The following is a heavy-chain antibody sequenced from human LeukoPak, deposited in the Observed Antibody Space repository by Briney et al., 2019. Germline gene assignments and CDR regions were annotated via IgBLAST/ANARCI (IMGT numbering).Heavy chain of an antibody. CDR1: GFTFSGSA. CDR2: IRSKANSYAT. V-gene: IGHV3-73*01. J-gene: IGHJ6*03. CDR3: TRSLSDFWSGYDYYMDV. D-gene: IGHD3-3*01. Sequence: PGGSLRLSCAASGFTFSGSAMRWVRQASGKGLEWVGGIRSKANSYATAYAASVKGRFTIARDDSKNTAYLQMNSLKTEDTAVYYCTRSLSDFWSGYDYYMDVWGKGTTVTVSS.